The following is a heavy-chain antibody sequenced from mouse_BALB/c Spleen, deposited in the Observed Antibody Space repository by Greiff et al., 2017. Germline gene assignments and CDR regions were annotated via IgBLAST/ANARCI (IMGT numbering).Heavy chain of an antibody. CDR1: GYTFTSYN. V-gene: IGHV1-12*01. D-gene: IGHD1-1*01. CDR2: IYPGNGDT. CDR3: ARGYYGSSWGY. J-gene: IGHJ2*01. Sequence: LQQPGAELVKPGASVKMSCKASGYTFTSYNMHWVKQTPGQGLEWIGAIYPGNGDTSYNKKFKGKATLTADKSSSTAYMQLSSLTSEDSAVYYCARGYYGSSWGYWGQGTTLTVSS.